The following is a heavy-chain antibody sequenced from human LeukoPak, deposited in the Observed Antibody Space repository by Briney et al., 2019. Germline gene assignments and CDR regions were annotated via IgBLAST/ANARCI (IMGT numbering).Heavy chain of an antibody. CDR3: AKDRSSSWTWTIDY. CDR2: ISYDGSNK. J-gene: IGHJ4*02. V-gene: IGHV3-30*18. D-gene: IGHD6-13*01. CDR1: GFTFSNYG. Sequence: PGRSLRLSCAASGFTFSNYGMHWVRQAPGKRLEWVALISYDGSNKYYADSVKGRFTISRDNSKNTLYLQMISLRAEDTAVYYCAKDRSSSWTWTIDYWGQGTLVTVSS.